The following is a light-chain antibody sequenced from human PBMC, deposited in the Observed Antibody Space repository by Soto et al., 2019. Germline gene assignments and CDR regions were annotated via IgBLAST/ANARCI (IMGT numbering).Light chain of an antibody. Sequence: QSALTQPASVSGSPGQSITISCTGTRSDIGAYNFVSWYQQHPGEVPKLILYDVNVRPSGVSNRFSGSKSGNTASLTISGLQAEDEADYYCHSWTTSTTMIFGGGTKLTVL. V-gene: IGLV2-14*03. CDR2: DVN. CDR1: RSDIGAYNF. J-gene: IGLJ2*01. CDR3: HSWTTSTTMI.